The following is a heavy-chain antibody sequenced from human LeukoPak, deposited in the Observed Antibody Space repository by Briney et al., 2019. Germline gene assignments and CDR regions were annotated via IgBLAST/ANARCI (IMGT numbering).Heavy chain of an antibody. D-gene: IGHD3-16*02. CDR3: ARAYQRLGDLSLPDY. V-gene: IGHV7-4-1*02. Sequence: ASVKVSCKASGYSFTRYGMNWVRQAPGQGIEWMGWINTNTGNPTYAQGFTGRFVFSLDTSVSTTYLQISSLKAEDTAVYYCARAYQRLGDLSLPDYWGQGTLVTVSS. J-gene: IGHJ4*02. CDR1: GYSFTRYG. CDR2: INTNTGNP.